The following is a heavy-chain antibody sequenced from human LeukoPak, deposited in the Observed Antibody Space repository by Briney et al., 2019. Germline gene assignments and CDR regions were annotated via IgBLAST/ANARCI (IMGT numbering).Heavy chain of an antibody. CDR3: ARHSEIVVVPAAIGY. V-gene: IGHV4-39*01. CDR1: GGSISSSSYY. Sequence: SETLSLTCTVSGGSISSSSYYWGWIRQPPGKGLEWIGSIYYSGSTYYNPSLKSRVTISVDTSKNQFSLKLSSVTAADTAVYYCARHSEIVVVPAAIGYWGQGTLDTASS. J-gene: IGHJ4*02. D-gene: IGHD2-2*01. CDR2: IYYSGST.